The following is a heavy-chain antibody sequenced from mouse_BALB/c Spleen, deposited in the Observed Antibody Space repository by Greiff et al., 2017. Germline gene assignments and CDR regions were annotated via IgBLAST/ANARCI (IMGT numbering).Heavy chain of an antibody. V-gene: IGHV5-6-5*01. D-gene: IGHD2-12*01. CDR3: ARGVTTGFAY. CDR2: ISSGGST. CDR1: GFTFSSYA. Sequence: EVMLVESGGGLVKPGGSLKLTCAASGFTFSSYAMSWVRQTPEKRLEWVASISSGGSTYYPDSVKGRFTISRDNARNILYLQMSSLRSDDTAMYYCARGVTTGFAYWGQGTLVTVSA. J-gene: IGHJ3*01.